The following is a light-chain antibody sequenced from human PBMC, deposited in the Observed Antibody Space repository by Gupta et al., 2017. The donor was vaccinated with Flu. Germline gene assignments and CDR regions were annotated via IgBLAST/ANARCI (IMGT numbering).Light chain of an antibody. Sequence: LGERATINCKSSQSVLYSSNNKNHLSWYQQKPGQPPKLLIYWASTRESGVPDRFSGSGSGTDFTLTISSLQAEDVAVYFCQQYYSAPQLTFGGGTKVEIK. CDR1: QSVLYSSNNKNH. J-gene: IGKJ4*01. V-gene: IGKV4-1*01. CDR3: QQYYSAPQLT. CDR2: WAS.